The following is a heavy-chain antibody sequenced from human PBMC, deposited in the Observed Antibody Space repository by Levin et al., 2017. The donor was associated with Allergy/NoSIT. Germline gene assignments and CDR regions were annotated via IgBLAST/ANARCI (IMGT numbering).Heavy chain of an antibody. CDR3: ARWRTGEDAFDI. D-gene: IGHD1-1*01. CDR2: MNPNSGNT. Sequence: ASVKVSCKASGYTFTSYDINWVRQATGQGLEWMGWMNPNSGNTGYAQKFQGRVTMTRNTSISTAYMELSSLRSEDTAVYYCARWRTGEDAFDIWGQGTMVTVSS. J-gene: IGHJ3*02. V-gene: IGHV1-8*01. CDR1: GYTFTSYD.